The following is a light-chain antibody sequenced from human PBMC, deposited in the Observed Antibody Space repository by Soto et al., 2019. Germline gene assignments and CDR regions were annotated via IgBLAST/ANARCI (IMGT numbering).Light chain of an antibody. CDR3: AAWDDSLSGPSYV. Sequence: QSALTQPPSASGTPRQRVTISCSGSSSNIGSNYVYWYQQLPGTAPKLLIYRNNQRPSGVPDRFSGSKSGTSASLAISGLRSEDEADYYCAAWDDSLSGPSYVFGTGTKVTVL. CDR1: SSNIGSNY. CDR2: RNN. J-gene: IGLJ1*01. V-gene: IGLV1-47*01.